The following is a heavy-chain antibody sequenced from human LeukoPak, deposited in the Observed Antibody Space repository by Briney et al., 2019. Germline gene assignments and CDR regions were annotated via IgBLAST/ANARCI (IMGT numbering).Heavy chain of an antibody. J-gene: IGHJ6*02. CDR1: GGTFSSYA. Sequence: ASVKVSCKASGGTFSSYAISWVRQAPGQGLEWMGGIIPIFGTANYAQKFQGRVTITADESTSTAYMELRSLRSDDTAVYYCARDPKRMVRGTYYGMDVWGQGTTVTVS. CDR3: ARDPKRMVRGTYYGMDV. D-gene: IGHD3-10*01. V-gene: IGHV1-69*13. CDR2: IIPIFGTA.